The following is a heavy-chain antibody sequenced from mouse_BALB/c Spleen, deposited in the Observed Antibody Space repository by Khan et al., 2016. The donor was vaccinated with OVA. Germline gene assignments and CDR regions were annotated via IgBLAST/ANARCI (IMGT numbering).Heavy chain of an antibody. J-gene: IGHJ4*01. D-gene: IGHD2-4*01. Sequence: VQLLETGPGLVAPSQSLSITCTVSGFSLTGYGVNWVRPPPGKGLEWLGMIWGDGSTDYNSALKSRLSISKDNSKSQVFLKMNSLQTDDTARYYCARGTDDYALYAMDYWGQGTSVTVSS. CDR2: IWGDGST. V-gene: IGHV2-6-7*01. CDR3: ARGTDDYALYAMDY. CDR1: GFSLTGYG.